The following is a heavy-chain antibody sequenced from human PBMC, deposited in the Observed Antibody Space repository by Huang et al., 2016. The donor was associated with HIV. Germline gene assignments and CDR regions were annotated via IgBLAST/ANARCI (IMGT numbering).Heavy chain of an antibody. CDR1: GFTVSTCP. CDR3: VSRGWHSVGPIDY. Sequence: QVQLVESGGGVVQSGRSLRLACGASGFTVSTCPMHWVRQAPGRGLEWVAVISDDGNTKYYADSVQGRFTISRDNSRNTLFLQVHSLRPEDTAIYYCVSRGWHSVGPIDYWGQGTLVTVSS. D-gene: IGHD6-19*01. J-gene: IGHJ4*02. V-gene: IGHV3-30-3*01. CDR2: ISDDGNTK.